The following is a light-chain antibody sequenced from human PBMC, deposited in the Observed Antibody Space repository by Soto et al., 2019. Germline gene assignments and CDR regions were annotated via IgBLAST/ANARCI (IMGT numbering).Light chain of an antibody. V-gene: IGKV3-11*01. Sequence: EIVLTQSPATLSLSPGERATLSCRASQSVSSYLAWCQQKPGQAPRLLIYDASNRATGIPARFSGSGSGTDFTLTISSLEPEVFAVYYCQQRSNWPPRFTFGPGTKVDIK. CDR3: QQRSNWPPRFT. CDR2: DAS. J-gene: IGKJ3*01. CDR1: QSVSSY.